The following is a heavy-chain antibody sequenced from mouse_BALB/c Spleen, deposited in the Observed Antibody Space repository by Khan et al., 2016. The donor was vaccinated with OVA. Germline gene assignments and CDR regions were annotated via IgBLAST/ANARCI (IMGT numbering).Heavy chain of an antibody. CDR2: ITYSGST. CDR1: GYSITSDYA. V-gene: IGHV3-2*02. CDR3: ARWFAY. J-gene: IGHJ3*01. Sequence: VQLKQSGPGLVKPSQSLSLTCTVTGYSITSDYAWNWIRQFPGNKLEWMGYITYSGSTSYIPSLKGRISITRDTSKNQFFLQLNSVTTEDTATYYFARWFAYWGQGTLVTVSA.